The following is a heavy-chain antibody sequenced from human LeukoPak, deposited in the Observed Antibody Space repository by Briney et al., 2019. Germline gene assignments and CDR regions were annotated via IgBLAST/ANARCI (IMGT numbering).Heavy chain of an antibody. Sequence: ASVTVSFKASGYTFTIHGISWVRQAPGQGLEWMGWISAYNGNTNYAQKLQGRVTMTTDTSTSTAYMELRSLRSDDTTVYYCARDLAVADYWGQGTLVTVSS. CDR1: GYTFTIHG. J-gene: IGHJ4*02. CDR2: ISAYNGNT. D-gene: IGHD6-19*01. V-gene: IGHV1-18*01. CDR3: ARDLAVADY.